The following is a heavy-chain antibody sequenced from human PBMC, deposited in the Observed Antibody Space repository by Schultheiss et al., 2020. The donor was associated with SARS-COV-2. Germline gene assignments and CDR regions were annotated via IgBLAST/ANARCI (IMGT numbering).Heavy chain of an antibody. J-gene: IGHJ6*02. Sequence: GESLKISCAASGFTFSSYAMNWVRQAPGKGLEWVAVISYDGSNKYYADSVKGRFTISRDSSKNTVYLQMNSLRGEDTAVYYCARGSSSHYYYYGMDVWGQGTTVTVSS. CDR1: GFTFSSYA. CDR2: ISYDGSNK. V-gene: IGHV3-30*01. D-gene: IGHD6-13*01. CDR3: ARGSSSHYYYYGMDV.